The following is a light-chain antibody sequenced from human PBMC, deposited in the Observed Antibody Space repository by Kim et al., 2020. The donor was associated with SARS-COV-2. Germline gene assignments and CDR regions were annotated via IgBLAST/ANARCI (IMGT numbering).Light chain of an antibody. CDR1: QSVSSSY. J-gene: IGKJ4*01. CDR3: QQYGSSPLT. V-gene: IGKV3-20*01. Sequence: EIVLTQSPGTLSLSPGERATLSCRASQSVSSSYLALYKKKPGQAPRLLIYGASSRATGIPDRFSGSGSGTDFTLTISRLEPEDFAVYYCQQYGSSPLTFGGGTKVDIK. CDR2: GAS.